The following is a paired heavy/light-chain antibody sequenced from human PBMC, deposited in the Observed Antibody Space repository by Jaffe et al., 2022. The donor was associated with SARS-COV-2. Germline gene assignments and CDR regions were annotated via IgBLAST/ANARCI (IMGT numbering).Heavy chain of an antibody. CDR2: FNAANGNT. Sequence: QAQIVQSGAELKRPGASVRIACEASGYTFTKYTMHWVRQAPGQGLEWMGRFNAANGNTQSSERIQGRVTFSGDTSASIAYMDLTSLTTQDTAIYFCARIPNWELFRLSYYMDVWGSGTLVTVSS. D-gene: IGHD1-7*01. CDR1: GYTFTKYT. CDR3: ARIPNWELFRLSYYMDV. V-gene: IGHV1-3*01. J-gene: IGHJ6*03.
Light chain of an antibody. CDR2: GNN. CDR3: QSYDGSLKVWV. J-gene: IGLJ3*02. Sequence: QSILTQPPSVSGAPGQAVTISCSGSTSDIGAGFDAHWYRQAPGTPPKVLIYGNNKRPSGVPDRISGSVSGTSAFLAISGLQAEDEADYYCQSYDGSLKVWVFGGGTKVTVL. V-gene: IGLV1-40*01. CDR1: TSDIGAGFD.